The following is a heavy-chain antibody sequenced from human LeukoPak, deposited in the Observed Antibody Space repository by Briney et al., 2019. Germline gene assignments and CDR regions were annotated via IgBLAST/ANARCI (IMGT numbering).Heavy chain of an antibody. Sequence: PSETLSLTCTVSGYSISSDYYWGWIRQPPGKGLEWIGNIFHNGNTYYNPSLKSRVTMSIDTSKKQFSLKLRTATAADTAVYYCARYYDFWSGFGFGVWGQGTLVTVSS. CDR3: ARYYDFWSGFGFGV. V-gene: IGHV4-38-2*02. CDR1: GYSISSDYY. D-gene: IGHD3-3*01. J-gene: IGHJ4*02. CDR2: IFHNGNT.